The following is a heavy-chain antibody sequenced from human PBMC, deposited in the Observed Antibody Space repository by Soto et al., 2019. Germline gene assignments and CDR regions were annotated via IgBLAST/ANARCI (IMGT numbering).Heavy chain of an antibody. J-gene: IGHJ3*02. V-gene: IGHV3-30-3*01. D-gene: IGHD6-19*01. CDR2: ISYDGSNK. Sequence: ALRLSCAASGFTFSSYAMHWVRQAPGKGLEWVAVISYDGSNKYYADSVKGRFTISRDNYKNTLYLQMNSLRAEDTAVYYCATLRYSSGWGAFDIWGQGTMVTVSS. CDR3: ATLRYSSGWGAFDI. CDR1: GFTFSSYA.